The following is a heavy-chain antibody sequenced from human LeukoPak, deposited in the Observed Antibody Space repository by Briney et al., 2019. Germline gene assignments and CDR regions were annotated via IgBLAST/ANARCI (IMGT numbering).Heavy chain of an antibody. Sequence: PSETLSLTCTVSGGSFTTHYWSWIRQPPGKGLEWIGYISYIGSTNYNTSLKSRVTISIDTSKNEVSLMLTSVTAADTAVYYCASDSISMNAFDAWGQGTMVTVSS. D-gene: IGHD3-22*01. J-gene: IGHJ3*01. V-gene: IGHV4-59*11. CDR2: ISYIGST. CDR3: ASDSISMNAFDA. CDR1: GGSFTTHY.